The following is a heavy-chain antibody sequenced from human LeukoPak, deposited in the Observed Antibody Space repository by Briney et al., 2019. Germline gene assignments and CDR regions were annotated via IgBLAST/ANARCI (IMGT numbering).Heavy chain of an antibody. V-gene: IGHV3-23*01. J-gene: IGHJ4*02. CDR2: ISGSGGST. CDR3: ARDKGDYFDY. Sequence: TGGSLRLSCAASGFTFNNYAMNWVRQAPGKGLEWVSAISGSGGSTYYADSVKGRFTISRDNSKNTLYLQMNSLRAEDTAVYYCARDKGDYFDYWGQGTLVTVSS. CDR1: GFTFNNYA.